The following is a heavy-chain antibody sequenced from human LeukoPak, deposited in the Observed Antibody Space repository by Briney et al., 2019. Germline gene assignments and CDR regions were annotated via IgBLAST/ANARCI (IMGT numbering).Heavy chain of an antibody. CDR3: ARAAMVRGVDYFDS. CDR1: GFTFSSYS. J-gene: IGHJ4*02. D-gene: IGHD3-10*01. Sequence: GGSLRLSCAASGFTFSSYSMTWVRQAPGKGLEWVSVISGSGGATYYADSVKGRCTISRDNSKNTLCLQMNSLRAEDTAVYYCARAAMVRGVDYFDSWGQGTLVTVSS. V-gene: IGHV3-23*01. CDR2: ISGSGGAT.